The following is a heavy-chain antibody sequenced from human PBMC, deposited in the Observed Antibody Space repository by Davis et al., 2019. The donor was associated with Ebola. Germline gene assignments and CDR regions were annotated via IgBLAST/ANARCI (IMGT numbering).Heavy chain of an antibody. J-gene: IGHJ3*02. V-gene: IGHV4-61*01. CDR1: GDSISSSSYY. CDR2: IYYSGST. CDR3: ARDLTHHAFDI. Sequence: MPSETLSLTCTVSGDSISSSSYYWSWIRQPPGKGLEWIGYIYYSGSTNYNPSLKSRVTISVDTSKNQFSLKLSSVTAADTAVYYCARDLTHHAFDIWGQGTMVTVSS.